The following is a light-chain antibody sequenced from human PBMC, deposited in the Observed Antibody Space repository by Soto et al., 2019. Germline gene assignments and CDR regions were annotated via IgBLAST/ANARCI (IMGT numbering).Light chain of an antibody. V-gene: IGKV1-5*01. J-gene: IGKJ1*01. CDR1: QSISSW. CDR2: DAS. CDR3: QQYNTYPWT. Sequence: DIQVTQSPSTLSASVGDRVTFPCLASQSISSWLAWYQQKPGKAPKLLLYDASTLQSGVPSRFSGSGSGTDFTLTISRLHPDDFATYYCQQYNTYPWTFGQGTKVDIK.